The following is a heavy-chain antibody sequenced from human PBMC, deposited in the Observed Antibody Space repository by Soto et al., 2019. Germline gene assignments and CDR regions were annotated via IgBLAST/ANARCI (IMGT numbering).Heavy chain of an antibody. CDR1: GFTFDDYA. D-gene: IGHD2-15*01. Sequence: EVQLVESGGGLVQPGRSLRLSCAASGFTFDDYAMHWVRQAPGKGLEWVSGISWNSGSIGYADSAKGRFTISRDNAKNSLYLQMNSLRAEDTALYYCAKAGCSGGSCYQNYYYYYYMDVWGKGTTVTVSS. V-gene: IGHV3-9*01. CDR3: AKAGCSGGSCYQNYYYYYYMDV. J-gene: IGHJ6*03. CDR2: ISWNSGSI.